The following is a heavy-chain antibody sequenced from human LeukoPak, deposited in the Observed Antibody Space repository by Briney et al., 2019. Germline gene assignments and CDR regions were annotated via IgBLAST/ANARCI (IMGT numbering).Heavy chain of an antibody. D-gene: IGHD1-26*01. Sequence: GASVKVSCKASAGTFSSYAISWVRQAPGQGREWMGGIIPIFATANYAQKFQGRVTITADKSTSTAYMELRSLRSDDTAVYYCARRASGSYSFSGFDYWGQGTLVTVSS. J-gene: IGHJ4*02. CDR3: ARRASGSYSFSGFDY. CDR2: IIPIFATA. V-gene: IGHV1-69*06. CDR1: AGTFSSYA.